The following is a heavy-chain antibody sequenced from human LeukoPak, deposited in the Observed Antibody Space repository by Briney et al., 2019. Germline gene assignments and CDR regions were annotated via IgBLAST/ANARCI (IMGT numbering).Heavy chain of an antibody. CDR3: ARIAARLNYFDY. CDR1: GYTFTDYY. CDR2: LNPNSGDT. D-gene: IGHD6-6*01. J-gene: IGHJ4*02. V-gene: IGHV1-2*02. Sequence: GAPVKVSCKASGYTFTDYYMHWVRQAPGQGLEWMGWLNPNSGDTNYAQKFQGRVTMTRDTSISTAYMELSRLRSDDTAVYYCARIAARLNYFDYWGQGTLVTVSS.